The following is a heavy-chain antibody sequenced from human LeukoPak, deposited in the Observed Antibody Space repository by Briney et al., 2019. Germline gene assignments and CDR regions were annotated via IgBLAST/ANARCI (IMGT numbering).Heavy chain of an antibody. Sequence: PSETLSLTCTVSGGSISSSSYYWGWIRQPPGKGLEWIGSIYYSGSTYYNPSLKSRVTVSVDTSKNQFSLKLSSVTAADTAVYYCASIRAAAGTSNWFDPWGQGTLVTVSS. CDR1: GGSISSSSYY. CDR3: ASIRAAAGTSNWFDP. CDR2: IYYSGST. D-gene: IGHD6-13*01. J-gene: IGHJ5*02. V-gene: IGHV4-39*07.